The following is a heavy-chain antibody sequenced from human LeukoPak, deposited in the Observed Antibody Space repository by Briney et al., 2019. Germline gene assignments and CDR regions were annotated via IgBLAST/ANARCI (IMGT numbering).Heavy chain of an antibody. V-gene: IGHV3-48*01. CDR1: GFTFSTYS. CDR2: ITSSSSTM. CDR3: AALSSGYYFVLRY. Sequence: GGFLRLSCAASGFTFSTYSMNWVRQAPGKGLEWVSYITSSSSTMFYADSVKGRFTISRDNAENSMYLQMNNLRAEDTAVYYCAALSSGYYFVLRYWGQGTLVTVSS. J-gene: IGHJ4*02. D-gene: IGHD3-22*01.